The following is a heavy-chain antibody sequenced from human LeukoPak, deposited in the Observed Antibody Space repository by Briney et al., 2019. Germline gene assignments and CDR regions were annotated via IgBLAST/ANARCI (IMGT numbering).Heavy chain of an antibody. Sequence: GGSLRLSCAASGFTFSSYSMNWVRQAPGKGLEWVSSISSSSSYIYYADSVKGRFTISRDNAKNSLYLQMNSLRAEDTAVYYCARAQWLVRGFDYWGQGTLVTVSS. CDR1: GFTFSSYS. CDR2: ISSSSSYI. D-gene: IGHD6-19*01. V-gene: IGHV3-21*01. J-gene: IGHJ4*02. CDR3: ARAQWLVRGFDY.